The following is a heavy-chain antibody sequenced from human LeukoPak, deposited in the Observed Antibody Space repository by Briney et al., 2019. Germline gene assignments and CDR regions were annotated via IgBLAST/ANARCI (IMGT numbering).Heavy chain of an antibody. CDR1: GGSISSYY. Sequence: SETLSLTCTVSGGSISSYYWSWIRQPPGKGLEWIGYIYYSGSTNYNPSLKSRVTISVDTSKNQFSLKLSSVTAADTAVYYCARHEGIAVAGSFDYWGQGTLVIVSS. J-gene: IGHJ4*02. CDR3: ARHEGIAVAGSFDY. V-gene: IGHV4-59*08. D-gene: IGHD6-19*01. CDR2: IYYSGST.